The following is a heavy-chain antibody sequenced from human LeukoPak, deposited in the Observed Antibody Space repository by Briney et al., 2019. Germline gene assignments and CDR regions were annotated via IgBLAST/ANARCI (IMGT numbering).Heavy chain of an antibody. J-gene: IGHJ6*02. D-gene: IGHD5-12*01. CDR1: GGTFNSYA. CDR3: ARVLWTTIEYYYGLDV. Sequence: SVKVSCKASGGTFNSYAINWVRQAPGQGLEWMGRIIPILGIANYAQKFQGRVTITADKSTGTAPMELSSLRSDDTAVYYCARVLWTTIEYYYGLDVWGQGTTVTVSS. CDR2: IIPILGIA. V-gene: IGHV1-69*04.